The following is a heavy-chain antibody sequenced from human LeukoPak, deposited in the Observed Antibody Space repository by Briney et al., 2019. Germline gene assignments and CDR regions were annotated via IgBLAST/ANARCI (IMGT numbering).Heavy chain of an antibody. V-gene: IGHV4-39*07. CDR3: ARVPITMVRGVTG. J-gene: IGHJ4*02. Sequence: PSETLSLTCTVSGGSISSSSYYWGWIRQPPGKGLEWIGSIYYSGSTYYNPSLKSRVTISVDTSKNQFSLKLSSVTAADTAVYYCARVPITMVRGVTGWGQGTLVTVSS. CDR2: IYYSGST. CDR1: GGSISSSSYY. D-gene: IGHD3-10*01.